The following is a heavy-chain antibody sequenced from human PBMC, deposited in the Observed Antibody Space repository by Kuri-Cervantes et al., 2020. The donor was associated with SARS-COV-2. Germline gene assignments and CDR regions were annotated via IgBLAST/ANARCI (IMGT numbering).Heavy chain of an antibody. V-gene: IGHV3-11*04. D-gene: IGHD1-26*01. Sequence: GGSLRLSCAASGFTFSDYYMNWVRQTPGKGLEWVSYISSTGDTIYYADSVKGRFTISRDNAKNSLYLQMNSLRAEDTAVYYCTRWRVGAKTWGQGTLVTVSS. J-gene: IGHJ4*02. CDR1: GFTFSDYY. CDR2: ISSTGDTI. CDR3: TRWRVGAKT.